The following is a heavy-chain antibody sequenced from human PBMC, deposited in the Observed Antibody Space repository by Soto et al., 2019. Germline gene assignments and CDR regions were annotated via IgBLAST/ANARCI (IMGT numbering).Heavy chain of an antibody. CDR3: ARVVPGAEAWFGP. Sequence: ASVKVSCKTSGYTFSNYGITWVRQAPGQPLEWLGWISLYSDGTNYAQKFQGRVSMTTDTSTTTAYMELRSLRSDDAAVYYCARVVPGAEAWFGPWGQGTLVTVSS. D-gene: IGHD2-2*01. CDR2: ISLYSDGT. J-gene: IGHJ5*02. V-gene: IGHV1-18*01. CDR1: GYTFSNYG.